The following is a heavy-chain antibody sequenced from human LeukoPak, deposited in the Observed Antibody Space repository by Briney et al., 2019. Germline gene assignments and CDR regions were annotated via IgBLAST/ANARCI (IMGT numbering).Heavy chain of an antibody. Sequence: PGGSLRLSCAASGFTFSSYGMHWVRQAPGKGLEWVAVISYDGSNTYYADSVKGRFTISRDDSKNTLYLQMNSLRAEDTAVYYCAKVQLGIGVDYWGQGTLVTVSS. CDR1: GFTFSSYG. J-gene: IGHJ4*02. CDR2: ISYDGSNT. V-gene: IGHV3-30*18. D-gene: IGHD7-27*01. CDR3: AKVQLGIGVDY.